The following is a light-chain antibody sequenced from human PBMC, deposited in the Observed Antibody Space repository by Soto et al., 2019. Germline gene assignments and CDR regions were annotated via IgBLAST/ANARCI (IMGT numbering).Light chain of an antibody. CDR1: NSNIGPNY. CDR2: RE. J-gene: IGLJ2*01. Sequence: QSVLTQHPSFSGAPGQPVTFSCFGSNSNIGPNYVYWYRVLPGTSPRLVLSREKRPSGVPDRFSGSKSATSATLAISGLRVDDDGDYFCAAWDDTADAYVFGGGTKLTVL. CDR3: AAWDDTADAYV. V-gene: IGLV1-47*01.